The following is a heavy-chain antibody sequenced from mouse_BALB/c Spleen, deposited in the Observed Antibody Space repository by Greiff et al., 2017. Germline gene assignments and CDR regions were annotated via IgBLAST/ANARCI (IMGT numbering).Heavy chain of an antibody. CDR2: ISSGGGST. Sequence: DVKLVESGGGLVKPGGSLKLSCAASGFAFSSYDMSWVRQTPEKRLEWVAYISSGGGSTYYPDTVKGRFTISRDNAKNTLYLQMSSLKSEDTAMYYCARHATTATRGWFAYWGQGTLVTVSA. CDR1: GFAFSSYD. V-gene: IGHV5-12-1*01. D-gene: IGHD1-2*01. J-gene: IGHJ3*01. CDR3: ARHATTATRGWFAY.